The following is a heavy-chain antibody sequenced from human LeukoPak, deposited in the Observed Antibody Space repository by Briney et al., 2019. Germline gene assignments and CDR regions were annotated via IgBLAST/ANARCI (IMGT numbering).Heavy chain of an antibody. CDR3: ARGRVSSSSWYSTYYYYYYMDV. D-gene: IGHD6-13*01. J-gene: IGHJ6*03. CDR1: DDSITVYY. Sequence: SSETLSLTCTVCDDSITVYYWTWLRQPPGKGLEWIGYIYHTGSTNYNPSLNSRVTISRDTSKNHFSLELSSVTAADTAVYFCARGRVSSSSWYSTYYYYYYMDVWGKGTTVTVSS. V-gene: IGHV4-59*01. CDR2: IYHTGST.